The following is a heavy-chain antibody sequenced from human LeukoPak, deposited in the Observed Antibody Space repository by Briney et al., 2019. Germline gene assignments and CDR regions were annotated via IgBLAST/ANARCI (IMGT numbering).Heavy chain of an antibody. V-gene: IGHV1-8*01. CDR2: MNPNSGNT. CDR3: SRGITAYYCCTSCYFLVGCYCYYMDV. D-gene: IGHD2-2*01. J-gene: IGHJ6*03. CDR1: GYTFTSYD. Sequence: GGSLKVSCKASGYTFTSYDMNWVRQAPGQGLEWMGWMNPNSGNTYYAQNVQGRVTISRNNSISTPYMQLSSLRAEDTAVYYFSRGITAYYCCTSCYFLVGCYCYYMDVWGKGTTVTVSS.